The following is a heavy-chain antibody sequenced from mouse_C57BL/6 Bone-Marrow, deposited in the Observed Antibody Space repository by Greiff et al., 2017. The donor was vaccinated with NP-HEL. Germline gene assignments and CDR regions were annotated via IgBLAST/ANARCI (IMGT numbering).Heavy chain of an antibody. CDR2: ISSGGSYT. CDR1: GFTFSSYG. Sequence: EVQLQESGGDLVKPGGSLKLSCAASGFTFSSYGMSWVRQTPDKRLEWVATISSGGSYTYYPDSVKGRFTISRDNAKNTLYLQMSSLKSEDTAMYYCARGITTVVAPYAMDYWGQGTSVTVSS. D-gene: IGHD1-1*01. CDR3: ARGITTVVAPYAMDY. V-gene: IGHV5-6*01. J-gene: IGHJ4*01.